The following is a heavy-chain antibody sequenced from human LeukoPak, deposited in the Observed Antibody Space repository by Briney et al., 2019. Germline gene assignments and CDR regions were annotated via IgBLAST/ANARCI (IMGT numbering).Heavy chain of an antibody. J-gene: IGHJ5*02. CDR1: GYTFTGYY. CDR3: AREVAAGTNWFDP. CDR2: INPNSGGT. D-gene: IGHD6-13*01. V-gene: IGHV1-2*02. Sequence: ASVKVSCEASGYTFTGYYMHWVRQAPGQGLEWMGWINPNSGGTNYAQKLQGRVTMTRDTSISTAYMELSRLRSDDTAVYYCAREVAAGTNWFDPWGQGTLVTVSS.